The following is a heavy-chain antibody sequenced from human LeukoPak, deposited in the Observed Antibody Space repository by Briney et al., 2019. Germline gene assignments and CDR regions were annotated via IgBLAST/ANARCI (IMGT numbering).Heavy chain of an antibody. Sequence: GGSLRLSCAASGFTFSSYGMHWVRQAPGKGLEWVAVISYDGSNKYYADSVKGRFTISRDNSKNTLYLQMNSLRAEDTAVYYCAKDKPPYSSSWYTIDYWGQGTLVTVSS. D-gene: IGHD6-13*01. CDR1: GFTFSSYG. CDR2: ISYDGSNK. J-gene: IGHJ4*02. V-gene: IGHV3-30*18. CDR3: AKDKPPYSSSWYTIDY.